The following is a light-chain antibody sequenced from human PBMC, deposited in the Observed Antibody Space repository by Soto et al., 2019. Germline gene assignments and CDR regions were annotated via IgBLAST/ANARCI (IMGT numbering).Light chain of an antibody. J-gene: IGLJ2*01. V-gene: IGLV2-8*01. CDR2: EVS. Sequence: SALTQPPSASGSVGQSVTISCTGTSSDVGDYNYVSWYQQYPGKAPQLMIYEVSKRPAGVPDRFSGSKSGNTASLTVSGLQADDEADYYCISYSGSSHVVFGGGTKVTVL. CDR1: SSDVGDYNY. CDR3: ISYSGSSHVV.